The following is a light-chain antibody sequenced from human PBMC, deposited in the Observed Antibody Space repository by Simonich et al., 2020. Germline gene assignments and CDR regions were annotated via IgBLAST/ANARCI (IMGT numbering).Light chain of an antibody. CDR3: SSYTSSSTWV. Sequence: QSALTQPVSVSGSPGQSLTISCTGTSSDVGGYNYVSWYQQHPGTAPKLMIYDVRKRPSGVSNRFAGAKSGNTASLTISGLQAEDEADYYCSSYTSSSTWVFGGGTKLTVL. CDR1: SSDVGGYNY. V-gene: IGLV2-14*01. J-gene: IGLJ3*02. CDR2: DVR.